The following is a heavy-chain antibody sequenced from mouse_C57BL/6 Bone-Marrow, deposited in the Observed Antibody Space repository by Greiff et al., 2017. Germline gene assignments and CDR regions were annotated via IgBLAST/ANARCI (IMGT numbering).Heavy chain of an antibody. CDR1: GYTFTSYW. V-gene: IGHV1-64*01. Sequence: QVQLQQPGAELVKPGASVTLSCKASGYTFTSYWMHWVKQRPGQGLEWIGMIHPNSGSNNYNEKFKSKATLTVDKSSSTAYMQLSSLTSEDSAVYDCARRWLLREYYCDYWGQGTTLTVSS. J-gene: IGHJ2*01. D-gene: IGHD2-3*01. CDR3: ARRWLLREYYCDY. CDR2: IHPNSGSN.